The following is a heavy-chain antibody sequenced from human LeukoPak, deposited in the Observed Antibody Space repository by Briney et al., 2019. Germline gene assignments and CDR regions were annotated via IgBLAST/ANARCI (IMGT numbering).Heavy chain of an antibody. CDR2: INPNSGGT. Sequence: ASVKVSCEASGYTFTGYYMHWVRQAPGQGLEWMGWINPNSGGTNYAQKFQGRVTMTRDTSISTAYMELSRLRSDDTAVYYCARVTARGSYSSVDYWGQGTLVTVSS. J-gene: IGHJ4*02. V-gene: IGHV1-2*02. CDR1: GYTFTGYY. D-gene: IGHD1-26*01. CDR3: ARVTARGSYSSVDY.